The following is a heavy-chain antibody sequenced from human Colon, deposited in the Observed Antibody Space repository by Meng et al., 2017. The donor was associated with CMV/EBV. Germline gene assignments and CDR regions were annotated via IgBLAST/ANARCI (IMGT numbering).Heavy chain of an antibody. V-gene: IGHV1-46*04. J-gene: IGHJ6*02. CDR2: INASGGST. D-gene: IGHD2/OR15-2a*01. CDR3: ARGAVGNSRRPYFATDV. Sequence: ASVKVSCKASNDTITRFGINWVRQAPGQGLEWLGVINASGGSTMFAQILQGRVTLTRDTSTNTVHMEVTSLRSEDTATYYCARGAVGNSRRPYFATDVWGQGTTVTVSS. CDR1: NDTITRFG.